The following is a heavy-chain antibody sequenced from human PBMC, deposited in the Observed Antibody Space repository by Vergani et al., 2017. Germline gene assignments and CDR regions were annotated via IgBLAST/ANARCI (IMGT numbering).Heavy chain of an antibody. CDR2: ISSSSSYI. J-gene: IGHJ4*02. CDR1: GFTFSSYS. CDR3: ARRPDYYGSGPFSYFDY. V-gene: IGHV3-21*01. D-gene: IGHD3-10*01. Sequence: EVQLVESGGGLVKPGGSLRLSCAASGFTFSSYSMNWVRQAPGKGLEWVSSISSSSSYIYYADSVKGRFTIARDNAKNSLYLQMNSLRAEDTAVYYCARRPDYYGSGPFSYFDYWGQGTLVTVSS.